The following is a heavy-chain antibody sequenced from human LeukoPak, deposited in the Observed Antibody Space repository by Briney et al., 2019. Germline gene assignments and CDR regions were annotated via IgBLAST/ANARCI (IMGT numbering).Heavy chain of an antibody. CDR2: FDPEGGET. CDR1: GYTLTELS. V-gene: IGHV1-24*01. D-gene: IGHD2-2*01. CDR3: ATGPPSQYCSSTSCYYNYFDY. J-gene: IGHJ4*02. Sequence: ASVKVSCEVSGYTLTELSMHWVRQAPGKGLEWMGGFDPEGGETIYAQKFQGRVTMTEDTSTDTAYMELSSLRSEDTAVYYCATGPPSQYCSSTSCYYNYFDYWGQGTLVTVSS.